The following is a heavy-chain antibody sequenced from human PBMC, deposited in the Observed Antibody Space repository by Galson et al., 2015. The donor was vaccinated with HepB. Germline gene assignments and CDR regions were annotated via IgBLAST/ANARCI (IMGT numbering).Heavy chain of an antibody. CDR1: GFTFSRYG. J-gene: IGHJ4*02. Sequence: SLRLSCAASGFTFSRYGMHWVRQAPGKGLDWVTAIQFDGSKEYYAHSVKGRFTISRDDSKNTVSLQMNSLGAEDSAVYYCGRDFSYGSLDFGNWGQGTLSPSSQ. CDR2: IQFDGSKE. D-gene: IGHD6-6*01. CDR3: GRDFSYGSLDFGN. V-gene: IGHV3-33*01.